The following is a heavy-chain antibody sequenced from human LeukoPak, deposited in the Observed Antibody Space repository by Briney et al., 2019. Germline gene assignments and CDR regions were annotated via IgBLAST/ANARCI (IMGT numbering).Heavy chain of an antibody. J-gene: IGHJ4*02. V-gene: IGHV3-7*03. Sequence: PGGSLRLSCAASEFSFSTSWMSWVRQAPGKGLEWVANIKADGSDTYYGDSVKGRFIISRDNAKNSLYLQMNRLRAEDSAVYFCARAQGSGWWSFDYWGRGTLVTVSS. D-gene: IGHD6-19*01. CDR1: EFSFSTSW. CDR2: IKADGSDT. CDR3: ARAQGSGWWSFDY.